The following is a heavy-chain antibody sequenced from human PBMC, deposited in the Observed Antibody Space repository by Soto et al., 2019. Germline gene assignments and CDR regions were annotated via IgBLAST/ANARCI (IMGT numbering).Heavy chain of an antibody. CDR1: GFTFSSYD. V-gene: IGHV3-13*01. CDR2: IGTAGDT. D-gene: IGHD3-10*01. Sequence: GGSLRLSCAASGFTFSSYDMHWVRQATGKGLEWVSAIGTAGDTYYPGSVKGRFTISRENAKNSLYLQMNSLRAGDTAVYYCERVPYGSGGNDALDIWGQGTMVTVSS. J-gene: IGHJ3*02. CDR3: ERVPYGSGGNDALDI.